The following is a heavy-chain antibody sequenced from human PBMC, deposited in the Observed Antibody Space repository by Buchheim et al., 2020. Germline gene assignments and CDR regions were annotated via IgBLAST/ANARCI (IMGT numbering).Heavy chain of an antibody. CDR3: ARDRGSGWTPDLFDY. J-gene: IGHJ4*02. CDR1: GFTFSSYG. CDR2: IWYDGSNK. Sequence: QVQLVESGGGVVQPGRSLRLSCAASGFTFSSYGMHWVRQAPGKGLEWVAVIWYDGSNKYYADPVKGRFTISRDNSKNQLYLQMNSLRAEDTAVYYCARDRGSGWTPDLFDYWGQGTL. D-gene: IGHD6-19*01. V-gene: IGHV3-33*01.